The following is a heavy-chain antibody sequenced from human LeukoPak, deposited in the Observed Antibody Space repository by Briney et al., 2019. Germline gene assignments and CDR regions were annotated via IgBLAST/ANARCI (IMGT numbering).Heavy chain of an antibody. CDR2: INPSGGST. J-gene: IGHJ5*02. D-gene: IGHD2/OR15-2a*01. CDR3: ARDPRYVLRHLRFDP. Sequence: ASVKVSCKASGYTFTSYYMHWVRQAPGQGLEWMGIINPSGGSTSYAQKFQGRVTMTRDTSTSTVYMELSSLRSEDTAVYYCARDPRYVLRHLRFDPWGQGTLVTVSS. V-gene: IGHV1-46*01. CDR1: GYTFTSYY.